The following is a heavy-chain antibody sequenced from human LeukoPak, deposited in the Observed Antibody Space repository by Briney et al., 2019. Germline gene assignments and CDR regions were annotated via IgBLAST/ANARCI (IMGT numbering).Heavy chain of an antibody. CDR1: GFTFSSYA. J-gene: IGHJ4*02. V-gene: IGHV3-30-3*01. D-gene: IGHD2-15*01. Sequence: PGGSLRLSCAASGFTFSSYAMHWVRQAPGKGLEWVAVISYDGNNKYYADSVKGRFTISRDNSKNTLYLQMNSLRAEDTAVYYCARDLYCSGGSCSGGFDYRGQGTLVTVSS. CDR3: ARDLYCSGGSCSGGFDY. CDR2: ISYDGNNK.